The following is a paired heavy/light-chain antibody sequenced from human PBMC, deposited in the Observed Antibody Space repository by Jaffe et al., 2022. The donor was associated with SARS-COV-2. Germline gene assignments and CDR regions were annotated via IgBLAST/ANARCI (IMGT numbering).Heavy chain of an antibody. CDR2: INHSGST. CDR1: GGSFSGYY. Sequence: QVQLQQWGAGLLKPSETLSLTCAVYGGSFSGYYWSWIRQPPGKGLEWIGEINHSGSTNYNPSLKSRVTISVDTSKNQFSLKLSSVTAADTAVYYCARGRKWLRLITRSPRSYYFDYWGQGTLVTVSS. D-gene: IGHD5-12*01. V-gene: IGHV4-34*01. CDR3: ARGRKWLRLITRSPRSYYFDY. J-gene: IGHJ4*02.
Light chain of an antibody. J-gene: IGKJ4*01. Sequence: DIQMTQSPSTLSASVGDRVTITCRASQSISSWLAWYQQKPGKAPKLLIYKASSLESGVPSRFSGSGSGTEFTLTISSLQPDDFATYYCQQYNSYFTFGGGTKVEIK. CDR1: QSISSW. CDR3: QQYNSYFT. CDR2: KAS. V-gene: IGKV1-5*03.